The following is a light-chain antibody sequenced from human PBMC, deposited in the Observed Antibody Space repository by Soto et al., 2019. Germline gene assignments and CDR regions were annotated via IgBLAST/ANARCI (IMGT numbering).Light chain of an antibody. V-gene: IGLV2-23*01. Sequence: QSVLTQPASVSGSPGQSITISCTGTSSDVGSYNLVSWYQQHPGKAPKLMIYEGSKRPSGVSKRFSGSKSGNTASLTISGLQAEDEADYSCCSYAGSSTGVVFGGGTKLTVL. CDR1: SSDVGSYNL. CDR3: CSYAGSSTGVV. CDR2: EGS. J-gene: IGLJ2*01.